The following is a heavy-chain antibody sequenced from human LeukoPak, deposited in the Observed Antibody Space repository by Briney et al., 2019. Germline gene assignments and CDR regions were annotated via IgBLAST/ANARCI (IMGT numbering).Heavy chain of an antibody. D-gene: IGHD2-8*01. V-gene: IGHV1-18*01. CDR3: ARDGYCTNGVCTGAYYYYGMDV. J-gene: IGHJ6*02. CDR2: ISAYNGNT. CDR1: GYTFTSYG. Sequence: GASVNVSCTASGYTFTSYGISWVRQAPGQGLEWTGWISAYNGNTNYAQKLQGRVTMTTDTSTSTAYMELRSLRSDDTAVYYCARDGYCTNGVCTGAYYYYGMDVWGQGTTVTVSS.